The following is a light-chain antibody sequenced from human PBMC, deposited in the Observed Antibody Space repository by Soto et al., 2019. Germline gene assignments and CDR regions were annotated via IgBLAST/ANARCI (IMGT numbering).Light chain of an antibody. CDR1: QKIRNL. CDR2: DAS. CDR3: QQYYTYET. J-gene: IGKJ5*01. Sequence: DIQLTQSPSPLSAAVGDSVTITCRASQKIRNLLAWYQQKPGRAPKPLIFDASTLRTGVPSRFSGSGSGSEFNFTITGLQPDDVATYFCQQYYTYETFGHGTRLDIK. V-gene: IGKV1-5*01.